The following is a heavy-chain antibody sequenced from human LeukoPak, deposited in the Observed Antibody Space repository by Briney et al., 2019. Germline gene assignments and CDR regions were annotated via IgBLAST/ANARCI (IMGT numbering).Heavy chain of an antibody. CDR1: RFTFSSYG. CDR2: ISYDGSSK. Sequence: GRSLRLSCAASRFTFSSYGMHWVRQAPGKGLEWVAVISYDGSSKYYADSVKGRFTISRDNSKNTLYLQMNSLRAEDTAVYYCAKDVYGSGNWGQGTLVTVSS. V-gene: IGHV3-30*18. J-gene: IGHJ4*02. CDR3: AKDVYGSGN. D-gene: IGHD3-10*01.